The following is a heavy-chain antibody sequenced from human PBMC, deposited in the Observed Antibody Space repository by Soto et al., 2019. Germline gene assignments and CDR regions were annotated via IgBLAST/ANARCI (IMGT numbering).Heavy chain of an antibody. V-gene: IGHV3-23*01. CDR2: ISGSGGST. CDR1: GFTFSSYA. J-gene: IGHJ4*02. Sequence: GGSLRLSCAAFGFTFSSYAMSWVRQAPGKGLEWVSAISGSGGSTYYADSVKGRFTISRDNSKNTLYLQMNSLRAEDTAVYYCAKVDDFWSGPPDYWGQGTLVTVSS. D-gene: IGHD3-3*01. CDR3: AKVDDFWSGPPDY.